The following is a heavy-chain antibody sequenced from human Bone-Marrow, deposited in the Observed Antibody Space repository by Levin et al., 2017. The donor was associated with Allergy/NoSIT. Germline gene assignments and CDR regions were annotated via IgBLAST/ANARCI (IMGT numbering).Heavy chain of an antibody. Sequence: SETLSLTCTVSGGSISSGGYYWSWIRQHPGKGLEWIGYIYYSGSTYYNPSLKSRVTISVDTSKNQFSLKLSSVTAADTAVYYCARGTYSSGWYGYYFDYWGQGTLVTVSS. CDR1: GGSISSGGYY. D-gene: IGHD6-19*01. J-gene: IGHJ4*02. V-gene: IGHV4-31*03. CDR2: IYYSGST. CDR3: ARGTYSSGWYGYYFDY.